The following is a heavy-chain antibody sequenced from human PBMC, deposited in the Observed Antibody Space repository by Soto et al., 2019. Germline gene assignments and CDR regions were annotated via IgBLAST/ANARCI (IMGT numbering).Heavy chain of an antibody. V-gene: IGHV3-23*01. CDR1: GFTFSNNA. J-gene: IGHJ4*02. CDR2: ISDGGGTT. CDR3: AKRNRYYFDS. Sequence: PGGSLRLSCAASGFTFSNNAMDWVRQAPGKGLEWVAVISDGGGTTFFADSVKGRFTISRDNSKNTLHLQMTTLRAEDTAVYFCAKRNRYYFDSWGQGSLVTVSS.